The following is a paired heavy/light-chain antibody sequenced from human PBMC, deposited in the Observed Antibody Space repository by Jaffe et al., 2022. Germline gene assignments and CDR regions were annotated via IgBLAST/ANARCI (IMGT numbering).Light chain of an antibody. CDR1: QAISDW. CDR2: KAS. J-gene: IGKJ3*01. Sequence: DIQMTQSPSTLSASVGDRVTMTCRASQAISDWVAWYQQKPGKAPKILIYKASHLEIGVPSRFSGSGSGTEFTLTIDSLQPEDLATYFCQQFYRYPGTFGPGT. V-gene: IGKV1-5*03. CDR3: QQFYRYPGT.
Heavy chain of an antibody. CDR1: GFDLKSFG. V-gene: IGHV3-23*01. CDR2: ISGSTGRT. CDR3: AKERNYGDIDY. J-gene: IGHJ4*02. Sequence: EVQLLDSGGGLVQPGGSLRLSCVASGFDLKSFGISWVRRAPGKGLEWVSSISGSTGRTYYADLVKGRFFISRDSSKNTVYLQMSSLRVDDSAIYYCAKERNYGDIDYWGQGTLVTVSS. D-gene: IGHD4-17*01.